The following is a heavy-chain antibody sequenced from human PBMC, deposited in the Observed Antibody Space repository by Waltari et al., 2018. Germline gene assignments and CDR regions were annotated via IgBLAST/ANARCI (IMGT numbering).Heavy chain of an antibody. CDR3: ARVTNWNYGLSYFDY. CDR1: GYSISSGYY. V-gene: IGHV4-38-2*01. CDR2: IYHSGST. Sequence: QVQLQESGPGLVKPSETLSLTCAVSGYSISSGYYWGWIRQPPGKGLEWIGSIYHSGSTYYNPSLKSRVTISVDTSKNQFSLKLSSVTAADTAVYYCARVTNWNYGLSYFDYWGQGTLVTVSS. D-gene: IGHD1-7*01. J-gene: IGHJ4*02.